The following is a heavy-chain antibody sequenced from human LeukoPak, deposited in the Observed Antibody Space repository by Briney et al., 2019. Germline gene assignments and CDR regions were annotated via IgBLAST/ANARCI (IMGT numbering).Heavy chain of an antibody. D-gene: IGHD6-19*01. V-gene: IGHV3-74*01. CDR1: GFTFSSYW. CDR3: ARGLYTSGVYRLDY. Sequence: TGGSLRLSCAASGFTFSSYWMHWVRQAPGEGLVWVSRIKTDGTTTDYADSVKGRFTVSRDNAKNTLYLQMNSLRAEDTSVYYCARGLYTSGVYRLDYWGQGTLVTVSS. CDR2: IKTDGTTT. J-gene: IGHJ4*02.